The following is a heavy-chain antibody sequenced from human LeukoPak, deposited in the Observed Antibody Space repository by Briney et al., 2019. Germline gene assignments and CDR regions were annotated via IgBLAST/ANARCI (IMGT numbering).Heavy chain of an antibody. V-gene: IGHV4-4*02. J-gene: IGHJ4*02. CDR3: ARVGGHGSGWDNPRDHSDY. Sequence: PSETLSLTCAVSGGSFSSSNWWSWVRPPPGKGLEWIGEIYHSGSTNYNPSLKSRVTISVDKSKNQFSLKLSSVTAADTAVYYCARVGGHGSGWDNPRDHSDYWGQGTLVTVSS. D-gene: IGHD6-19*01. CDR2: IYHSGST. CDR1: GGSFSSSNW.